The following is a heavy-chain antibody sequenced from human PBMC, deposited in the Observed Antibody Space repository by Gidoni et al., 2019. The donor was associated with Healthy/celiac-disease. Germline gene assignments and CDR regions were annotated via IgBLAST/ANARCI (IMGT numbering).Heavy chain of an antibody. CDR2: TYYRSKWYN. V-gene: IGHV6-1*01. CDR3: ARGTRLGYCSSTSCYVDY. Sequence: QVQLQQSGPGLVKPSQTLSLTCAISGDSVSRNSAAWNWIRQSLSRGLEWLGRTYYRSKWYNDYAVSVKSRITINPDTSKNQFSLQLNSVTPEDTAVYYCARGTRLGYCSSTSCYVDYWGQGTLVTVSS. J-gene: IGHJ4*02. D-gene: IGHD2-2*01. CDR1: GDSVSRNSAA.